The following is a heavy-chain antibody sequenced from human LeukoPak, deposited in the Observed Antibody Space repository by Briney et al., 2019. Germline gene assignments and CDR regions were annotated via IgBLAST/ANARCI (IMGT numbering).Heavy chain of an antibody. D-gene: IGHD4-11*01. CDR1: GGSISSGDYY. CDR2: IYYSGST. V-gene: IGHV4-30-4*01. J-gene: IGHJ6*02. CDR3: AQDTVTPPHHYHRKDV. Sequence: SETLSLTCTVSGGSISSGDYYWSWIRQPPGKGLEWIGYIYYSGSTYYNPSLKSRVTISVDTSKNQFSLKLSSVTAAATAVYYWAQDTVTPPHHYHRKDVWGPGTTVTVSS.